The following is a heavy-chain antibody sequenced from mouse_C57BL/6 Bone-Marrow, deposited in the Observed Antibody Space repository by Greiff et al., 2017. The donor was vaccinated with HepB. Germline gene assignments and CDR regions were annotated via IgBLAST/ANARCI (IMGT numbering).Heavy chain of an antibody. Sequence: QVQLQQPGAELVRPGTSVKLSCKASGYTFTSYWMHWVKQRPGQGLEWIGLIDPSDSYTNYNHKFKGKATLTVDTSSSTAYMQISSLTSEDSAVYYCASDTDDGWFAYWGQGTLVTVTA. J-gene: IGHJ3*01. V-gene: IGHV1-59*01. CDR1: GYTFTSYW. CDR3: ASDTDDGWFAY. CDR2: IDPSDSYT.